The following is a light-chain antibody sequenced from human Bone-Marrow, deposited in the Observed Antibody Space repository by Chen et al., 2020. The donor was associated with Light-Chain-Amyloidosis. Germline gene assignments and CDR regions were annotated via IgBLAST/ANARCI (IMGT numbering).Light chain of an antibody. J-gene: IGKJ4*01. Sequence: EIVLTQSPGTLSLSPGEGANLSCRASQTISSNYLTWYQQKFGQAPRLLIYGSSSMATGIPDRFTGSGSGTDFTLTINRLEPEDFAMYYCQQYGTSPLTFGVGTKVEI. CDR3: QQYGTSPLT. CDR1: QTISSNY. CDR2: GSS. V-gene: IGKV3-20*01.